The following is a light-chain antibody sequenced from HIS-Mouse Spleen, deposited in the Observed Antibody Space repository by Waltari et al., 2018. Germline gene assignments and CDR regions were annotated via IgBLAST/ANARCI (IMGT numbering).Light chain of an antibody. CDR1: NTGSIR. Sequence: SYVLTQPPSVSVAPGNTARITCGGTNTGSIRVHWYQQKPGQAPVLVVYDDSDRPPGIPERFSGSNSGNTATLTISRVEAGDEADYYCQVWDSSSDHVVFGGGTKLTVL. CDR3: QVWDSSSDHVV. CDR2: DDS. J-gene: IGLJ2*01. V-gene: IGLV3-21*03.